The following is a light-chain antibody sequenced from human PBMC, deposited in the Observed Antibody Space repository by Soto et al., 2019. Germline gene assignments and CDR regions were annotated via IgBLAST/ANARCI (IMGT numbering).Light chain of an antibody. J-gene: IGKJ5*01. CDR3: QRANSFPIT. Sequence: EIQMTQSPSSVSASVGDRFTITCRASQGISTWLAWYQQKAGKAPNLLIYGASNLHSGVPSRFSGSGSGTNFTLTISSLQPEDFATYYCQRANSFPITFGQGTRLEIK. V-gene: IGKV1-12*01. CDR2: GAS. CDR1: QGISTW.